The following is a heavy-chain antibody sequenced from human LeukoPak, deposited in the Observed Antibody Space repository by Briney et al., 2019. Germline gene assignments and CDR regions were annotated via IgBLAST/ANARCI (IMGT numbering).Heavy chain of an antibody. CDR1: RFTFSSYA. J-gene: IGHJ1*01. V-gene: IGHV3-23*01. CDR3: ANDYGDYTDEYFQH. D-gene: IGHD4-17*01. Sequence: PGGSLRLSCAASRFTFSSYAMSWVRQAPGEGLEWVSAISGSGGSTYYADSVKGRFTISRDNSKNTLYLQMNSLRAEDTAVYYCANDYGDYTDEYFQHWGQGTLVTVSS. CDR2: ISGSGGST.